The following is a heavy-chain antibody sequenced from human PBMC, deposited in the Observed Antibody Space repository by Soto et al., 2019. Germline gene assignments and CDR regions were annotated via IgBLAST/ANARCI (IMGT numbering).Heavy chain of an antibody. CDR1: GFTFSDYY. CDR3: ARVGQDYYYGMDV. J-gene: IGHJ6*02. Sequence: QVQLVESGGGLVKPGGSLRLSCAASGFTFSDYYMTWIRQAPGKGLEWVSYMSSSGNDIYHADSVKGRFTISRDNTENSLFLQMNSLRAEDTAIYYCARVGQDYYYGMDVWGQGTTVTVSS. V-gene: IGHV3-11*01. CDR2: MSSSGNDI. D-gene: IGHD3-16*01.